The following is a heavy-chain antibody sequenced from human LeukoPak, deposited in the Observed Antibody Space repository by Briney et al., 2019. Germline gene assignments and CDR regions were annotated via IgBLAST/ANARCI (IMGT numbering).Heavy chain of an antibody. CDR3: ARARYSSGGFDP. Sequence: PSETLSLTCTVSGYSISSGYYWGWIRQPAGKGLEWIGRIYTSGSTNYNPSFRSRVTISVDTSKNQFSLRLSSVTAADTAVYYCARARYSSGGFDPWGQGTLVTVSS. J-gene: IGHJ5*02. CDR2: IYTSGST. CDR1: GYSISSGYY. V-gene: IGHV4-61*02. D-gene: IGHD6-19*01.